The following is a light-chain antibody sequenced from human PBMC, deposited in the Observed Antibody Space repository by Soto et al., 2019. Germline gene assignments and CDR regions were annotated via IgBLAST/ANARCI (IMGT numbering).Light chain of an antibody. Sequence: DIQMTQSPSSLSASVGDRVTITCRASQSISSYLNWYQQKPGKAPKLLIYAASSLHSGVPSRFSGSGSGTDFTFTISSLQPEDIATYYCQQYDNLPLTFGGGTKVDI. CDR3: QQYDNLPLT. CDR2: AAS. J-gene: IGKJ4*01. V-gene: IGKV1-33*01. CDR1: QSISSY.